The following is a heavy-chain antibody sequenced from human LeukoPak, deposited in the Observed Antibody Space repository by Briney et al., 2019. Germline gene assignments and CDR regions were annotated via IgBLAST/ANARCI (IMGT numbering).Heavy chain of an antibody. D-gene: IGHD6-19*01. J-gene: IGHJ4*02. Sequence: PGXGLEWVSSISSSSSYIYYADSVKGRFTISRDNAKNSLYLQMNSLRAEDTAVYCCASSPYSSGWDFDYWGQGTLVTVSS. CDR3: ASSPYSSGWDFDY. CDR2: ISSSSSYI. V-gene: IGHV3-21*01.